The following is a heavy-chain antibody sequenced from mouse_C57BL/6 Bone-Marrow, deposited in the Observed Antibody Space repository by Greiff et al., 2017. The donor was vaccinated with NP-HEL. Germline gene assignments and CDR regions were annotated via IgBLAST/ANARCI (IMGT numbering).Heavy chain of an antibody. CDR3: FITTVPHWYFDV. CDR1: GYTFTDYE. D-gene: IGHD1-1*01. V-gene: IGHV1-15*01. Sequence: VQLQQSGAELVRPGASVTLSCKASGYTFTDYEMHWVKQTPVHGLEWIGAIDPETGGTAYNQKFKGKAILTADKSSSTAYMELRSLTSEDSAVYYCFITTVPHWYFDVWGTGTTVTVSS. CDR2: IDPETGGT. J-gene: IGHJ1*03.